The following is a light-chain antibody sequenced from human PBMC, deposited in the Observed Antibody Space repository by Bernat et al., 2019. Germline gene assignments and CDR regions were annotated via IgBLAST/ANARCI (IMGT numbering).Light chain of an antibody. CDR2: GAS. V-gene: IGKV1-17*01. CDR1: QYIRND. CDR3: LQHNSYPRT. Sequence: DIQMTQSPSSLSASVGDRVTITCRASQYIRNDLAWYQQKPGKAPKRLIYGASSLQSGVPSRFSGSGSRTEFTLTISSLQPEDFATYYCLQHNSYPRTFGQGTKVEIK. J-gene: IGKJ1*01.